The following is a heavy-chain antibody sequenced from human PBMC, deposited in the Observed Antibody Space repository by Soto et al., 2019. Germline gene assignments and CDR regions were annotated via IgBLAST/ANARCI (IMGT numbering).Heavy chain of an antibody. CDR2: INPSGGST. Sequence: ASVKVSCKASGYTFTSYYMHWVRQAPGQGLEWMGIINPSGGSTSYAQKFQGRVTMTRDTSTSTVYMELSSLRSEDTAVYYCASGESGYSSGWSFDYWGQGTLVTVSS. J-gene: IGHJ4*02. D-gene: IGHD6-19*01. V-gene: IGHV1-46*01. CDR1: GYTFTSYY. CDR3: ASGESGYSSGWSFDY.